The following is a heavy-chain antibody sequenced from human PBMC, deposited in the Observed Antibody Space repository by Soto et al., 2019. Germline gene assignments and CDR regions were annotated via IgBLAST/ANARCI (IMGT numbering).Heavy chain of an antibody. D-gene: IGHD3-3*01. J-gene: IGHJ5*01. CDR2: ISSRGNT. V-gene: IGHV4-39*01. CDR3: SRLHPIGTSSATTFGVTLIRPVGGWFDP. Sequence: QLQLQESGPGLVKPSETLSLPCTGASFNSDSSYWAWVRQPPGKGLEWIGTISSRGNTFYNPSLKSRLTMSIDTSNNQFSLKVNSMTAADTAVYYCSRLHPIGTSSATTFGVTLIRPVGGWFDPWGQGTLVTVSS. CDR1: ASFNSDSSY.